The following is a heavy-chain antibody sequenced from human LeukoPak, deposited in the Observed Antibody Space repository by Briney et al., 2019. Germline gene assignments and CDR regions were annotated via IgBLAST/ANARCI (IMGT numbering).Heavy chain of an antibody. CDR3: ARGEGYSSMTSCYNGYSQQ. V-gene: IGHV3-21*01. CDR2: SSSSGGYI. J-gene: IGHJ1*01. Sequence: GGSLRLSCAASGFTFSDYRMNWVRQAPGEGLEGVASSSSSGGYIYYLDSVKGRFTISRDNAKDSLYLLMNSLRAEDTAVDYCARGEGYSSMTSCYNGYSQQWGQGTLVTVSS. CDR1: GFTFSDYR. D-gene: IGHD2-2*02.